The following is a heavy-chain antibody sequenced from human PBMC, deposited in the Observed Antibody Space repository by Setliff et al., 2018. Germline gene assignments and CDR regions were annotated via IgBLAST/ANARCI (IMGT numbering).Heavy chain of an antibody. D-gene: IGHD1-1*01. Sequence: ASVKVSCKTSGYSFTSHYMHWVRQAPGQGLEWVGIINPGGLSSSSTQKFEGRVTMTRDTSTSTVYMELNSLTSDDTAVYFCARDSVTLGQLERRGGWHYYGMDVWGQGSRVTVSS. V-gene: IGHV1-46*01. CDR3: ARDSVTLGQLERRGGWHYYGMDV. CDR2: INPGGLSS. CDR1: GYSFTSHY. J-gene: IGHJ6*02.